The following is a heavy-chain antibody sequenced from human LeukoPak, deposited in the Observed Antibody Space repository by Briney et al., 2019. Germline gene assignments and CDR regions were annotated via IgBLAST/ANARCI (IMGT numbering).Heavy chain of an antibody. V-gene: IGHV4-39*01. J-gene: IGHJ4*02. Sequence: SETLSLTCTVSGGSFSSSSYYWGWTRQPPGKGLEWIGSIYYSGSTYYNPSLKSRVTISVDTSKNQFSLKLSSVTAADTAVYYCARHGGGYSYDYWGQGTLVTVSS. CDR2: IYYSGST. D-gene: IGHD5-18*01. CDR3: ARHGGGYSYDY. CDR1: GGSFSSSSYY.